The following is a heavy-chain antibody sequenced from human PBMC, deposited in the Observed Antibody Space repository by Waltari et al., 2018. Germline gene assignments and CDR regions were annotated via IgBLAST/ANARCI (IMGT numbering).Heavy chain of an antibody. CDR3: IRDLAGAWGR. J-gene: IGHJ1*01. D-gene: IGHD1-26*01. CDR2: INEDGTTT. V-gene: IGHV3-74*03. Sequence: DVQLVESGGGLVQPGGSMRLPCVDSGFIFSNYWMHWVRQVPGKGLLWVARINEDGTTTTYADSVRGRFAIYRDNARSTLYLQMNSLRVEDTAIYYCIRDLAGAWGRWGQGTLVTVSS. CDR1: GFIFSNYW.